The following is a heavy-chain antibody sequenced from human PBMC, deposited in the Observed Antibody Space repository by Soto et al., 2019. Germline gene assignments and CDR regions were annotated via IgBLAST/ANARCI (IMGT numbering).Heavy chain of an antibody. V-gene: IGHV4-38-2*01. CDR1: GYSISSGYY. CDR2: IYHSGST. J-gene: IGHJ6*02. CDR3: ATTYCSSTSCYPTYYYYGMDV. D-gene: IGHD2-2*01. Sequence: PSETLSLTCAVSGYSISSGYYWGWIRQPPGKGLEWIGSIYHSGSTYYNPSLKSRVTTSVDTSKNQFSPKLSSVTAADTAVYYCATTYCSSTSCYPTYYYYGMDVWGQGTTVTVSS.